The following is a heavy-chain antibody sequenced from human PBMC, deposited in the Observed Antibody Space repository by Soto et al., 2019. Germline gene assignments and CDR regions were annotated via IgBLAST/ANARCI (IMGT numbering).Heavy chain of an antibody. Sequence: ASVKVSCKASGGTFSSYAISWVRQAPGQGLEWMGGIIPIFGTANYAQKFQGRVTITADESKSTAYMELSSLRSEDTAVYYCAREIVVVTTNAFDIWGQGTMVTVSS. CDR2: IIPIFGTA. J-gene: IGHJ3*02. D-gene: IGHD3-22*01. V-gene: IGHV1-69*13. CDR3: AREIVVVTTNAFDI. CDR1: GGTFSSYA.